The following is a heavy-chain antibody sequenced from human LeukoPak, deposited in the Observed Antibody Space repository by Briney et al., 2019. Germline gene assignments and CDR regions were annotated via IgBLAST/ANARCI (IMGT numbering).Heavy chain of an antibody. Sequence: GGSLRLSCAASGFTFSSYAMSWVRQAPGKGLEWVSAISGSGGSTYYADSVKGRFTISRDNSKNTLYLQMNSLRAEDTAVYYCAKGGSIYTYYYMDVWGKGTTVTVSS. CDR2: ISGSGGST. CDR3: AKGGSIYTYYYMDV. V-gene: IGHV3-23*01. J-gene: IGHJ6*03. CDR1: GFTFSSYA. D-gene: IGHD4-11*01.